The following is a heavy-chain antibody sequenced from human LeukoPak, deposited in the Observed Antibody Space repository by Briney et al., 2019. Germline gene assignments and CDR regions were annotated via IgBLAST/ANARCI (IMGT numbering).Heavy chain of an antibody. CDR3: TRDRGAYNLYDY. Sequence: GGSLRLSCTASGFTFGDYAMSWIPRAPGKGLEWVGFIRSKAYGETADYAASVKGRFTISRDDSKAIAYLQMNSLKTEDTAVYHCTRDRGAYNLYDYWGQGTLVTVSS. D-gene: IGHD1-1*01. CDR2: IRSKAYGETA. J-gene: IGHJ4*02. CDR1: GFTFGDYA. V-gene: IGHV3-49*03.